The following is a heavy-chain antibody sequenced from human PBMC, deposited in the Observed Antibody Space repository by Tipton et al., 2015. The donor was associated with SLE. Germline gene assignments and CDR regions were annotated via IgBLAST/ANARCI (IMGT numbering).Heavy chain of an antibody. J-gene: IGHJ4*02. CDR2: ISSDGFNI. D-gene: IGHD4-23*01. CDR1: GFTFSSYW. Sequence: SLRLSCAASGFTFSSYWMHWVRQAPGKGLVWVSRISSDGFNIAYADSVKGRFTTSRDNAKNTLYLQMNSLRAEDTAVYYCARDTSVDFDYWGQGTLVTVSS. V-gene: IGHV3-74*03. CDR3: ARDTSVDFDY.